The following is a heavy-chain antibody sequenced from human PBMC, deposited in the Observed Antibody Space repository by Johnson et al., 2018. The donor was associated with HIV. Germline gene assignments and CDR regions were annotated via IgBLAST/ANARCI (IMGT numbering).Heavy chain of an antibody. CDR1: GFTFSSYG. J-gene: IGHJ3*02. CDR2: IYSGGST. CDR3: AKDRQFLGWYDSFDI. D-gene: IGHD3-3*01. Sequence: QVQLVESGGGVVQPGRSLRLSCAASGFTFSSYGMHWVRQAPGKGLEWVSVIYSGGSTYYADSVKGRFTISRDNSKDMLYLQMNSLRAEDTAGYYGAKDRQFLGWYDSFDILGQGTMVTVSS. V-gene: IGHV3-NL1*01.